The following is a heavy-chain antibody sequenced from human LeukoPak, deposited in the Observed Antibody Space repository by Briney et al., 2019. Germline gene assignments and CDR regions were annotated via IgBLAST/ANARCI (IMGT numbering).Heavy chain of an antibody. D-gene: IGHD1-26*01. CDR1: GFTFSSHG. CDR2: IWYDGSNK. Sequence: GGSLRLSCAASGFTFSSHGMHWVRQAPGKGLEWVAVIWYDGSNKYYADSVKGRFTISRDNSKNTLYLQMNSLRAEDTAVYYCAGSGSHNWFDPWGQGTLVTVSS. J-gene: IGHJ5*02. CDR3: AGSGSHNWFDP. V-gene: IGHV3-33*01.